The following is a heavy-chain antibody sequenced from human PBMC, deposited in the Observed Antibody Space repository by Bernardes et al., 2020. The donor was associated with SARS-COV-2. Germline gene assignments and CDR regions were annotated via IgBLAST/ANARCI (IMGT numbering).Heavy chain of an antibody. J-gene: IGHJ5*02. CDR2: IYYNGDT. V-gene: IGHV4-59*08. D-gene: IGHD4-17*01. CDR3: AKTVTTGSYNWFDP. Sequence: SETLSLTCTVSGDSISGSYWSWIRQPPGKGLEWIGYIYYNGDTNYHPSPKNRVTISVDTSKTQFSLKLSSGTAADTAVYYCAKTVTTGSYNWFDPWGPGTLVTVSS. CDR1: GDSISGSY.